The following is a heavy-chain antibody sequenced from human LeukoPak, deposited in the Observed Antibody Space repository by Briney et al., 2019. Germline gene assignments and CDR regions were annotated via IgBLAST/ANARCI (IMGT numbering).Heavy chain of an antibody. D-gene: IGHD3-22*01. CDR2: INPNSGGT. J-gene: IGHJ4*02. Sequence: ASVKVSCKASGYTFTGYHMHWVRQAPGQGLEWMGWINPNSGGTNYAQKFQGWVTMTRDTSISTAYMELSRLRSDDTAVYYCARMSSGYSSDFDYWGQGTLVTVSS. CDR3: ARMSSGYSSDFDY. CDR1: GYTFTGYH. V-gene: IGHV1-2*04.